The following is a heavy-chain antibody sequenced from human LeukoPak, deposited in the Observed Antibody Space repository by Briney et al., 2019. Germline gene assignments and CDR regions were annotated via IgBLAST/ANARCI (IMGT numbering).Heavy chain of an antibody. CDR3: ARGGGIAARPYNR. V-gene: IGHV1-2*02. D-gene: IGHD6-6*01. J-gene: IGHJ5*02. Sequence: ASVKVSCKASGYTFTGYYMHWVRQAPGQGLEWMGWINPNSGGTNYAQKFQGRVTMTRDTSISTACMELSRLRSDDTAVYYCARGGGIAARPYNRWGQGTLVTVSS. CDR2: INPNSGGT. CDR1: GYTFTGYY.